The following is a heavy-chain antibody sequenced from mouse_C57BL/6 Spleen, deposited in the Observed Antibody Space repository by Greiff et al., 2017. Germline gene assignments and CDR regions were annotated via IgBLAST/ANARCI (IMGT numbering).Heavy chain of an antibody. CDR3: ARGGSLDYGYFDV. J-gene: IGHJ1*03. V-gene: IGHV5-4*01. Sequence: EVQVVESGGGLVKPGGSLKLSCAASGFTFSSYAMSWVRQTPEKRLEWVATISDGGSYTYYPDNVKGRFTISRDNAKNNLYLQVSHLKSEDTAMYYCARGGSLDYGYFDVWGTGTTVTVSS. D-gene: IGHD3-1*01. CDR1: GFTFSSYA. CDR2: ISDGGSYT.